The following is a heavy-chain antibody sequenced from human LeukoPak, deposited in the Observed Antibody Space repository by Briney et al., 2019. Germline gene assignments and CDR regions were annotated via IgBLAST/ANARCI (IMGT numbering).Heavy chain of an antibody. Sequence: ASVKVSCKASGYTFSGYYMHWVRQAPGQGLEWMGWINPNSGGTNYAQKFQGRVTMTRDTSIITAYMELSRLRSDDTAVYYCARDSGGDWSGYYDGGDWFDPWGQGTLVTVSS. CDR1: GYTFSGYY. CDR2: INPNSGGT. D-gene: IGHD3-3*01. V-gene: IGHV1-2*02. J-gene: IGHJ5*02. CDR3: ARDSGGDWSGYYDGGDWFDP.